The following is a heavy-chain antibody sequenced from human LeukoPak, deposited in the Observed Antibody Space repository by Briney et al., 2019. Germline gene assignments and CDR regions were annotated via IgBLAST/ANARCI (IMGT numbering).Heavy chain of an antibody. CDR2: ISGGGGST. D-gene: IGHD3-22*01. J-gene: IGHJ4*02. CDR1: AFTFSSYA. Sequence: GGSLRLSCAASAFTFSSYATSWVRQAPGKGLEWVSAISGGGGSTYYADSVKGRFTISRDNSRHTLYLQMNSLRAEDTALYYCAKSSGYYPYYFDYWGQGTLVTVSS. CDR3: AKSSGYYPYYFDY. V-gene: IGHV3-23*01.